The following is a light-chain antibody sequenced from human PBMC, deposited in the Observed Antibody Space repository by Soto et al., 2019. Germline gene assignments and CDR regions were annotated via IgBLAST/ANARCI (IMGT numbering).Light chain of an antibody. Sequence: NFMLTQPHSVSESPGKTVTFSCTRTSGNIASNYVQWYQQRPGSSPINVIYDDDQRPAVVPDRFSGSVDTSSNSAFLTISGLKTEDEAEYYCQSQKVFGGGTKLTVL. V-gene: IGLV6-57*01. CDR3: QSQKV. J-gene: IGLJ3*02. CDR2: DDD. CDR1: SGNIASNY.